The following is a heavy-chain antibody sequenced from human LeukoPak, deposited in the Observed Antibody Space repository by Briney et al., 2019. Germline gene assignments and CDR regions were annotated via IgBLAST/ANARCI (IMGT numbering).Heavy chain of an antibody. CDR3: ARVISSSGYYGYYYYMDV. CDR1: GGSLRSYY. J-gene: IGHJ6*03. CDR2: INYSGST. Sequence: SETLSLTCTVSGGSLRSYYWSWIRQPPGKGLEWIGYINYSGSTNYNPSLKSRVTISVDTSKNQFSLKLNSVTAADTAVYYCARVISSSGYYGYYYYMDVWGKGTTVTISS. D-gene: IGHD3-22*01. V-gene: IGHV4-59*01.